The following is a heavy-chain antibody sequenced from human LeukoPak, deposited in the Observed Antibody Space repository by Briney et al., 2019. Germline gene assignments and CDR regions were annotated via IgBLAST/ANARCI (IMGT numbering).Heavy chain of an antibody. CDR1: GYTFTGYY. CDR2: INPSGGST. V-gene: IGHV1-46*01. CDR3: ARDSSDDQPGSGFDY. Sequence: ASVKVSCKASGYTFTGYYMQWVRQAPGQGLEWMGIINPSGGSTSYAQKFQGRVTMTRDTSTSTVYMELSSLRSEDTAVYYCARDSSDDQPGSGFDYWGQGTLVAVSS. J-gene: IGHJ4*02. D-gene: IGHD6-19*01.